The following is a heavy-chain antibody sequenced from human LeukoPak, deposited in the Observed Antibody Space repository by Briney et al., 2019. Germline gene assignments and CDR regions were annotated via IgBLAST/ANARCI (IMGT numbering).Heavy chain of an antibody. D-gene: IGHD6-13*01. J-gene: IGHJ6*02. CDR1: GYTFTGYY. CDR2: INPNSGGT. Sequence: ASVKVSCKASGYTFTGYYMYWVRQAPGQGLEWMGWINPNSGGTNYAQKFQGRVTMTRDTSISTAYMELSRLRSDDTAVYYCARGRIAAAGFYYYYYGMDVWGQGTTVTVSS. V-gene: IGHV1-2*02. CDR3: ARGRIAAAGFYYYYYGMDV.